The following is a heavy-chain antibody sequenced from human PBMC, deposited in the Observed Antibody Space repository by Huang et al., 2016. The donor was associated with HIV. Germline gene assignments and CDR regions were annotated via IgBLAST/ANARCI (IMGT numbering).Heavy chain of an antibody. CDR2: INYSGKT. D-gene: IGHD2-15*01. CDR3: ARARLLLPFDY. V-gene: IGHV4-34*02. J-gene: IGHJ4*02. Sequence: QVLLQQWGAGVVKPSETLSLTCGVSGGPFNGFSWSWIRQSPGKGLQGIGEINYSGKTNANPSPKSRVTMSVDTSKRQFSLSLQSVTAADTAVYYCARARLLLPFDYWGQGALVAVSS. CDR1: GGPFNGFS.